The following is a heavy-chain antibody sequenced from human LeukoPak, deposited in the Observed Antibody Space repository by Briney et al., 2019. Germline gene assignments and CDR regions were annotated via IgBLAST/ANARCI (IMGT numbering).Heavy chain of an antibody. J-gene: IGHJ4*02. Sequence: GGSLRLSCAASGFTYRSHGMHWVRQAPGKGLQWVGVIWYDGSNSYYADSVKGRFTISRDNSKNTLYLQMNSLRAEDTAVYYCARDMDSSSHYFDYWGQGALVTVSS. V-gene: IGHV3-33*01. CDR2: IWYDGSNS. D-gene: IGHD6-6*01. CDR3: ARDMDSSSHYFDY. CDR1: GFTYRSHG.